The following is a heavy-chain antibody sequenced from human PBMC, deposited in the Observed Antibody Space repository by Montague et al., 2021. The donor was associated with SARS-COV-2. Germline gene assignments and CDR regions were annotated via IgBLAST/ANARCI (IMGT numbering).Heavy chain of an antibody. CDR3: ARGPARITIFEIPVYYYHMDI. CDR1: GASFSDFY. V-gene: IGHV4-34*01. D-gene: IGHD3-3*01. CDR2: ISNRGST. Sequence: SETLSLTCAVYGASFSDFYWSLIRQPPGKGLECIGEISNRGSTNYNPSLESRVTISVDTSKNQSSLKLNSVTAADTAVYYCARGPARITIFEIPVYYYHMDIWGKGTTVTVSS. J-gene: IGHJ6*03.